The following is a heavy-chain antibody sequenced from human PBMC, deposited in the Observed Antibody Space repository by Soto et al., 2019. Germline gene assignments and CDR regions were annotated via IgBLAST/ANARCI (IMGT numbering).Heavy chain of an antibody. J-gene: IGHJ4*02. V-gene: IGHV1-18*01. D-gene: IGHD3-3*01. CDR1: GYTFTSYG. CDR3: ARLLDYDFWSGYYLFDY. Sequence: QVQLVQSGAEVKKPGASVKVSCKASGYTFTSYGISWVRQAPGQGLEWMGWISDYNGNTNYAPKLQGRVTMTTNTSTSTAYMELRSLRSDDTAVYYCARLLDYDFWSGYYLFDYWGKGTMVTVSS. CDR2: ISDYNGNT.